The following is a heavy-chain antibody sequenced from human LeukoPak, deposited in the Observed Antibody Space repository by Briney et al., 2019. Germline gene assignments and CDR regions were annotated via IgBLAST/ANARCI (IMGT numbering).Heavy chain of an antibody. V-gene: IGHV1-18*01. D-gene: IGHD2-2*01. CDR3: ARDLKPAARAGNWFDP. CDR1: GYTFNNYG. CDR2: ISAYNGNT. Sequence: GASVKVSCKASGYTFNNYGISWVRQAPGQGLEWMGWISAYNGNTNYAQKLQGRVTMTTDTSTNTAYMELRSLRSDDTAVYYCARDLKPAARAGNWFDPWGQGTLVTVSS. J-gene: IGHJ5*02.